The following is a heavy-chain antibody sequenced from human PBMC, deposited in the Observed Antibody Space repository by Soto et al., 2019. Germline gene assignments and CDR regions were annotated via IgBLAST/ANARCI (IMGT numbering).Heavy chain of an antibody. CDR3: AKDSRTYYDYIWGSYRTNDAFDI. CDR1: GFTFSSYA. D-gene: IGHD3-16*02. V-gene: IGHV3-23*01. CDR2: ISGSGGST. Sequence: GGSLRLSCAASGFTFSSYAMSWVRQAPGKGLEWVSAISGSGGSTYYADSVKGRFTISRDNSKNTLYLQMNSLRAEDTAVYYCAKDSRTYYDYIWGSYRTNDAFDIWGQGTMVTVSS. J-gene: IGHJ3*02.